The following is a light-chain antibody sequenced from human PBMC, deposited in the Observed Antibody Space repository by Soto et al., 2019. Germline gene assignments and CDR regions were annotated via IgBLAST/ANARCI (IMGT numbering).Light chain of an antibody. V-gene: IGKV1-9*01. J-gene: IGKJ2*01. CDR1: QGISSY. CDR3: QQFNSYPYT. CDR2: AAS. Sequence: DIPLTQSPSFLSASVGDRVTITCRASQGISSYLAWYQQKPGKAPKLLIYAASTLQSGVPSRFSGRGSGTEFTLAISSLQPEDFATYYCQQFNSYPYTFGQGTKLEIK.